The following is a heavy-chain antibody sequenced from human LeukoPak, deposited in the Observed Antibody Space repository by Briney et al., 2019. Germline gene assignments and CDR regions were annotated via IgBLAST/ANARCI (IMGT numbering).Heavy chain of an antibody. CDR3: ARRPDF. CDR2: IWPGHSDI. Sequence: GESLKISCEASGYIFTTHWIGWVRQMPGKGLEWMATIWPGHSDIRYSPSFQGQVTISADESISTAYLQWSSLKASDTAMYYCARRPDFWGQGTLVTVSS. CDR1: GYIFTTHW. V-gene: IGHV5-51*01. J-gene: IGHJ4*02.